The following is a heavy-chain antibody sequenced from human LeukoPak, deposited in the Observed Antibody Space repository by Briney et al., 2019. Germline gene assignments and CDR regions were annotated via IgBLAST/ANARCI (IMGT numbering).Heavy chain of an antibody. Sequence: SATLSLTCAVYGGSFSGYYWSWIRQPPGKGLEWIGEINHSGSTNYNPSLKSRVTISVDTSKNQFSLKLSSVTAADTAVYYCARNYVWGSYRQPYYFDYWGQGTLVTVSS. CDR1: GGSFSGYY. D-gene: IGHD3-16*02. CDR3: ARNYVWGSYRQPYYFDY. V-gene: IGHV4-34*01. J-gene: IGHJ4*02. CDR2: INHSGST.